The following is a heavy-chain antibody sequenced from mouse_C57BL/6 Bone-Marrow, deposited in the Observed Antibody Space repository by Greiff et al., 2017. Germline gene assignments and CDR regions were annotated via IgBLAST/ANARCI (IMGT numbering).Heavy chain of an antibody. CDR1: GYTFTSYG. CDR3: ARWKNWDRFAY. Sequence: VQLQQSGAELARPGASVKLSCKASGYTFTSYGISWVKQRTGQGLEWIGEIYPRSGNTYYNEKFKGKATLTADKSSSTAYMELRILTSEDSAVYFCARWKNWDRFAYWGQGTLVTVSA. V-gene: IGHV1-81*01. J-gene: IGHJ3*01. D-gene: IGHD4-1*01. CDR2: IYPRSGNT.